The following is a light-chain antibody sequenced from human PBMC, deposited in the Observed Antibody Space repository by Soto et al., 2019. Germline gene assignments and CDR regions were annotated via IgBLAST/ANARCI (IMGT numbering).Light chain of an antibody. J-gene: IGKJ1*01. CDR2: DAS. Sequence: TQSPSTLSAFVGDRVTITCRATQDINNWLAWYQQKPGKAPRLLIYDASNRATGIPARFSGSGSGTDFTLTISSLEPEDFAVYYCQQRSNWPPWTFGQGTKVEIK. CDR1: QDINNW. CDR3: QQRSNWPPWT. V-gene: IGKV3-11*01.